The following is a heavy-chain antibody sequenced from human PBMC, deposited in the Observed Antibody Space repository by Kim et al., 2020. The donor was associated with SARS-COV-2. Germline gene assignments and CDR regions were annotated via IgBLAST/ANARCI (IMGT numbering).Heavy chain of an antibody. Sequence: STNYNPSLKSRVTISVDTSKNQFSLKLSSVTAADTAVYYCARAKGGQLDYWGQGTLVTVSS. D-gene: IGHD6-6*01. V-gene: IGHV4-59*01. CDR2: ST. CDR3: ARAKGGQLDY. J-gene: IGHJ4*02.